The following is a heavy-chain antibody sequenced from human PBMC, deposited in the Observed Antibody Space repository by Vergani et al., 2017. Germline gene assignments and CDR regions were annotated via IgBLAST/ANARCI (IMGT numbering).Heavy chain of an antibody. CDR1: GYSFTSYW. Sequence: EVQLVQSGAEVKKPGASLKISCKGSGYSFTSYWIGWVRQMPGKGLEWMGFIYPGDSDTRYSPSFQGQVTISADKSISTAYLQWSSLKASDTAMYYCARHIGPNYYDSSGYSYYFDYWGQGTLVTVSS. V-gene: IGHV5-51*01. J-gene: IGHJ4*02. CDR3: ARHIGPNYYDSSGYSYYFDY. CDR2: IYPGDSDT. D-gene: IGHD3-22*01.